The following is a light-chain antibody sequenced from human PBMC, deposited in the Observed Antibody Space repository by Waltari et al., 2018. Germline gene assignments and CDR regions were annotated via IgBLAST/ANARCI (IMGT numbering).Light chain of an antibody. J-gene: IGLJ1*01. Sequence: QSALTQPPSASGSPGQSVTISCTGTSSAVGGHNFVSCYQQHPGKAPKVIIYEVTKRPSGVPDRFSGSKSGNTASLTVSGLQTEDEADYYCCSYAGSDTPYVFGTGTTVTVL. V-gene: IGLV2-8*01. CDR1: SSAVGGHNF. CDR3: CSYAGSDTPYV. CDR2: EVT.